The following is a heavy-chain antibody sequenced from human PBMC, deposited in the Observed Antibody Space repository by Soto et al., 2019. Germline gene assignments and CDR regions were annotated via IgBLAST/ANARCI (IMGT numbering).Heavy chain of an antibody. Sequence: QVFLVQSGAEVRKAGASVTVSCKASGYTFMTYTIHWVRQAPGQRLQWMGWINAANGDTKYSHEFHGRVTFTRDTSANTAYMELSSLRSEDTAVYYCARVNKGYCDTTGCYTEDYFQHWGQGTLVTVSS. CDR2: INAANGDT. J-gene: IGHJ1*01. CDR1: GYTFMTYT. V-gene: IGHV1-3*01. D-gene: IGHD2-2*02. CDR3: ARVNKGYCDTTGCYTEDYFQH.